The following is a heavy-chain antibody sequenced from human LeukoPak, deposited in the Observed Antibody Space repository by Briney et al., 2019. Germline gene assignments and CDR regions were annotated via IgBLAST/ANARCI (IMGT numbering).Heavy chain of an antibody. CDR3: ASSSSGYLFDY. CDR1: GYTFTKYG. D-gene: IGHD3-22*01. J-gene: IGHJ4*02. CDR2: ISAYNGNT. Sequence: ASVKVSCKASGYTFTKYGISWVRQAPGQGLEWMGWISAYNGNTNYAQKLQGRVTMTTDTSTSTAYMELRSLRSDDTAVYYCASSSSGYLFDYWGQGTLVTVSS. V-gene: IGHV1-18*01.